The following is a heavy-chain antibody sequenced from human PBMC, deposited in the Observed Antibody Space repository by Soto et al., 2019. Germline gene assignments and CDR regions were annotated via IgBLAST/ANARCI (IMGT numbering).Heavy chain of an antibody. V-gene: IGHV1-69*06. CDR2: IIPIFGTA. Sequence: QVQLVQSGAEVKKPGSSVKVSCKASGGTFSSYAISWVRQAPGQGLEWMGGIIPIFGTANYAQKFQGRVTIIADKSTRTAYMELSSLISEDTAVYCCARGRGHYDILTGYQRTYYYSGMDVWGQGTTVTVSS. D-gene: IGHD3-9*01. CDR1: GGTFSSYA. CDR3: ARGRGHYDILTGYQRTYYYSGMDV. J-gene: IGHJ6*02.